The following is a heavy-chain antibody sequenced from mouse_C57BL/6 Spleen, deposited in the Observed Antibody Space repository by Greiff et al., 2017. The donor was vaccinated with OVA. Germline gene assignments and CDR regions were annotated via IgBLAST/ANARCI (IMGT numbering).Heavy chain of an antibody. CDR1: GYTFTSYW. CDR3: ARLGYDGGYAMDY. D-gene: IGHD2-14*01. Sequence: QVQLQQPGTELVKPGASVKLSCKASGYTFTSYWMHWVKQRPGQGLEWIGNINPSHGGTNYNEQFKSKATLTVDKSSSTAYMQLSSLTSEDSAVYYCARLGYDGGYAMDYWGQGTSVTVSS. CDR2: INPSHGGT. V-gene: IGHV1-53*01. J-gene: IGHJ4*01.